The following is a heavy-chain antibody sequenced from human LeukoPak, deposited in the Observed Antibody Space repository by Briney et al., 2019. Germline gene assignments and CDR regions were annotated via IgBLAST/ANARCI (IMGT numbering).Heavy chain of an antibody. V-gene: IGHV4-61*01. Sequence: SETLSLTCTVSGGSVSSGSYYWSWIRQPPGKGLEWIGYIYYSGSTNYNPSLKSRVTISVDTSKNQFSLKLSSATAADTAVYYCARVRVTAYPLGYYYYMDVWGKGTTVTVSS. CDR1: GGSVSSGSYY. CDR3: ARVRVTAYPLGYYYYMDV. CDR2: IYYSGST. J-gene: IGHJ6*03. D-gene: IGHD5-18*01.